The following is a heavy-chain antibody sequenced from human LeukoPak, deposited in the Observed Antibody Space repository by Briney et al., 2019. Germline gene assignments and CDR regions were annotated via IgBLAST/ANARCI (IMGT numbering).Heavy chain of an antibody. CDR2: IILILNRA. J-gene: IGHJ3*01. CDR3: ARRTDRVDDAFDV. V-gene: IGHV1-69*04. D-gene: IGHD3/OR15-3a*01. Sequence: GASVKISCKSSVGPFDNYAINGVRQAPGHKLRWMGRIILILNRANYAQIRVTITAHKTTATAYMELSGVRYEDTAVYYCARRTDRVDDAFDVWSQGTMVTVSS. CDR1: VGPFDNYA.